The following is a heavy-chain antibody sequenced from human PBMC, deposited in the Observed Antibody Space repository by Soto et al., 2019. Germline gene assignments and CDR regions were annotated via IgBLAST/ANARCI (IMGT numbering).Heavy chain of an antibody. J-gene: IGHJ5*02. CDR1: GGSISRFY. CDR3: ASGYYYDSSGYGFDH. Sequence: PSDTPSLPCTVSGGSISRFYWSWIRQPPGKGLEWIGYIYYSGSTNYNPSLKSRVTISVDTSKNQFSLKLSSVTAADTAVYYCASGYYYDSSGYGFDHWGQGTLVTVSS. CDR2: IYYSGST. D-gene: IGHD3-22*01. V-gene: IGHV4-59*01.